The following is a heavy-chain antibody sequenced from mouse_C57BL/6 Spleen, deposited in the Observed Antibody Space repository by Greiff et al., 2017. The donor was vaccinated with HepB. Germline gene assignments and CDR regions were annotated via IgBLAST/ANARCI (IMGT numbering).Heavy chain of an antibody. CDR1: GFNIKNTY. V-gene: IGHV14-3*01. D-gene: IGHD2-5*01. CDR3: ARSYYSNYGRGAMDY. J-gene: IGHJ4*01. CDR2: IDPANGNT. Sequence: DVKLQESVAELVRPGASVKLSCTASGFNIKNTYMHWVKQRPEQGLEWIGRIDPANGNTKYAPKFQGKATITADTSSNTAYLQLSSLTSEDTAIYYCARSYYSNYGRGAMDYWGQGTSVTVSS.